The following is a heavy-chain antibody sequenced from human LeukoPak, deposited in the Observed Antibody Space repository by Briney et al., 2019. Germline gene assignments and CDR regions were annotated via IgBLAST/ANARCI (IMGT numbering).Heavy chain of an antibody. Sequence: SETLSLTCAVYGGSFSVYTWSWIRQTPRKGLEWIGEINHSGNTNNNPSPKSLDTISEDTSTKNCSPKRSSVTAAETAVYYCARVPFLRYDFGSGYPVYMDVWGKGTTVTVSS. CDR2: INHSGNT. D-gene: IGHD3-3*01. V-gene: IGHV4-34*04. CDR3: ARVPFLRYDFGSGYPVYMDV. J-gene: IGHJ6*03. CDR1: GGSFSVYT.